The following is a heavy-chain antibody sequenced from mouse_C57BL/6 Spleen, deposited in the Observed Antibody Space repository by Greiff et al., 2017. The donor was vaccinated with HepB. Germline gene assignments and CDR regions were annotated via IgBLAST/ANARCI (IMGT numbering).Heavy chain of an antibody. CDR1: GYTFTSYW. V-gene: IGHV1-61*01. CDR2: IYPSDSET. D-gene: IGHD2-3*01. CDR3: ARGMVTSCFDV. J-gene: IGHJ1*03. Sequence: QVQLQQPGAELVRPGSSVKLSCKASGYTFTSYWMDWVKQRPGQGLEWIGNIYPSDSETHYNQKFKDKATLTVDKSSSTAYMQLSSLTSEDSAVYYCARGMVTSCFDVWDTGTAVTVAS.